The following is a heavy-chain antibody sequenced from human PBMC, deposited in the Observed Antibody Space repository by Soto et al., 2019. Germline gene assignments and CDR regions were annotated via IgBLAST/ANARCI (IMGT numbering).Heavy chain of an antibody. CDR1: GFTFRSYG. J-gene: IGHJ4*02. Sequence: EVQLLESGGGLVQPGGSLRLSCAASGFTFRSYGMTWVRQAPGKGLEWVSFSSATGSGTYYADSVKGRFTISRDNSKNTLYLQRTSLRADDTAVYYCAKDRRAGWNYGFYSHFWGQRALVIAPS. CDR3: AKDRRAGWNYGFYSHF. D-gene: IGHD1-7*01. V-gene: IGHV3-23*01. CDR2: SSATGSGT.